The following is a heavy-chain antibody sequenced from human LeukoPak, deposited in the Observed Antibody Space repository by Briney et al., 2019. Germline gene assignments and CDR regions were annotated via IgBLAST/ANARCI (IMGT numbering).Heavy chain of an antibody. CDR3: ARGAVRHSCGLLSF. J-gene: IGHJ4*02. CDR2: IRSDGGSS. V-gene: IGHV3-74*01. CDR1: GFTFSTYFW. D-gene: IGHD5-18*01. Sequence: GGSLRLSCAVSGFTFSTYFWMHWVRQAPGKGLVWVSRIRSDGGSSTYADSVKGRFTISRDNAKNTLYLQMNSLRAEDTAVYYCARGAVRHSCGLLSFWGQGTLVTVSS.